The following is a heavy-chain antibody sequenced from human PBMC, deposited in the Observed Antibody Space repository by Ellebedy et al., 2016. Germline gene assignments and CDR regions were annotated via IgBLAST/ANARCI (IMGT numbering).Heavy chain of an antibody. Sequence: GESLKISCVASGFIFSSYRLNWVRQAPGKGLEWVSSITSDLLDMTYRDSVKGRFTISRDNAKNSLSLQMDNLRAEDTAVYYCATDRGERGLLSFFDLWGQGTGVTVST. CDR2: ITSDLLDM. CDR3: ATDRGERGLLSFFDL. J-gene: IGHJ4*01. V-gene: IGHV3-21*01. D-gene: IGHD2/OR15-2a*01. CDR1: GFIFSSYR.